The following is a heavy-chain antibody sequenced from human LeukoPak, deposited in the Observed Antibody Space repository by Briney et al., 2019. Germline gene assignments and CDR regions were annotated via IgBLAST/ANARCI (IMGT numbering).Heavy chain of an antibody. D-gene: IGHD4-11*01. CDR3: ARDVNMINSNSRWDWYFDL. CDR2: ISAYNGNT. J-gene: IGHJ2*01. CDR1: GYTFTSYG. Sequence: ASVKVSCKASGYTFTSYGISWVRQAPGQGLEWMGWISAYNGNTNYAQKLQGRVTMTTDTSTSTAYMELRSLRSDDTAVYYCARDVNMINSNSRWDWYFDLWGRGTLVTVSS. V-gene: IGHV1-18*01.